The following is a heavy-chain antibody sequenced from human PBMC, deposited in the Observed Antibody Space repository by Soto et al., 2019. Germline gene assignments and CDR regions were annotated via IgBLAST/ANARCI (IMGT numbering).Heavy chain of an antibody. Sequence: SETLSLPCTLSGYSISSGSYFAWTRPPPGSGPESIASIYHGGTTFYNPPLRRRITISVDTSNNQFSLKLTSVTAADTAVYCCARVHVMVVAGSTYDYWGYGSLVNVS. CDR1: GYSISSGSY. CDR3: ARVHVMVVAGSTYDY. CDR2: IYHGGTT. V-gene: IGHV4-38-2*02. D-gene: IGHD6-19*01. J-gene: IGHJ4*01.